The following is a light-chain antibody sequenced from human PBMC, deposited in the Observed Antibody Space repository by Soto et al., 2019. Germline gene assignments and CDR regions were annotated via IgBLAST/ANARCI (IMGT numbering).Light chain of an antibody. V-gene: IGKV3-15*01. Sequence: EVVMTQSPVALSVSPGEGATLSCRASQSVGRSLAWYQAKSGQAPRLLMYSASTRATCVPARFSGSGSATDFPLIISRRQSEDFAVVYCHNYYFCLLTFRGGTKVEMK. J-gene: IGKJ4*01. CDR1: QSVGRS. CDR2: SAS. CDR3: HNYYFCLLT.